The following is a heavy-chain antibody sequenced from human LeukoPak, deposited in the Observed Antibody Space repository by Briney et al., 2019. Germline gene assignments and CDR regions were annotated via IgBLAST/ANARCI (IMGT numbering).Heavy chain of an antibody. V-gene: IGHV4-4*02. CDR3: ARPGARGGEQWLFDY. CDR1: GGSISSSNW. CDR2: IYHSGST. Sequence: SETLSLTCAVSGGSISSSNWWSWVRQPPGKGLEWIGEIYHSGSTNYNPSLKSRVTISVDKSKNQFSLKLSSVTAADTAVYYCARPGARGGEQWLFDYWGQGTLVTVSS. J-gene: IGHJ4*02. D-gene: IGHD6-19*01.